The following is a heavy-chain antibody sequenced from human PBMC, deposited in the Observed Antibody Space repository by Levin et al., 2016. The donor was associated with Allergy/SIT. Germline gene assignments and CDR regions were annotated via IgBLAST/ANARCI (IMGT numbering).Heavy chain of an antibody. D-gene: IGHD2-2*01. J-gene: IGHJ4*02. CDR2: ISSSSTYI. V-gene: IGHV3-21*01. Sequence: GGSLRLSCAASGFTFSTYIMNWVRQAPGKGLEWVSFISSSSTYIYYGDSVKGRFTISRDNAKNSLYLQMNSLRAEDTAVYYCVRGWGYCSSTSCWGYFDYWGQGTLVTVSS. CDR3: VRGWGYCSSTSCWGYFDY. CDR1: GFTFSTYI.